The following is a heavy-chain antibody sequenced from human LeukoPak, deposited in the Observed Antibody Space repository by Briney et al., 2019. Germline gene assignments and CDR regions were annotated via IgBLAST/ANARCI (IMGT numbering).Heavy chain of an antibody. Sequence: GASVKVSCKASGYTFTGYYMHWVRQAPGQGLEWMGWINPNSGGTNYAQKFQGRVTMTRDTSISTAYMELSRLRSDDTAVYYCAREIVATNWNLDYWGQGTLVTVSS. J-gene: IGHJ4*02. V-gene: IGHV1-2*02. CDR2: INPNSGGT. CDR3: AREIVATNWNLDY. D-gene: IGHD5-12*01. CDR1: GYTFTGYY.